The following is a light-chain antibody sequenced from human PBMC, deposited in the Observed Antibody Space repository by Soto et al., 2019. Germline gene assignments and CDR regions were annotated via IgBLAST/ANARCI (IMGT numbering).Light chain of an antibody. CDR3: SSYTSSSTYV. J-gene: IGLJ1*01. Sequence: QSSLTHPASVSGSPGQSITISCTGTSSDVGGYNYVSWYQQHPGKAPKLMIYEVSNRPSGVSNRFSGSKSGNTASLTISGLQAEDEADYYCSSYTSSSTYVFGTGTKVTAL. CDR1: SSDVGGYNY. CDR2: EVS. V-gene: IGLV2-14*01.